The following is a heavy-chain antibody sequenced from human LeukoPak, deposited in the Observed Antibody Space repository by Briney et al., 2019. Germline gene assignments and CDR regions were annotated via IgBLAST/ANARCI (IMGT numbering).Heavy chain of an antibody. CDR2: IYHSGST. Sequence: SETLSLTCTVSGGSISSSSYYWGWIRQPPGKGLEWIGYIYHSGSTYYNPSLKSRVTISVDRSKNQFSLKLSSVTAADTAVYYCARVVTDSSGYYNDYWGQGTLVTVSS. J-gene: IGHJ4*02. CDR3: ARVVTDSSGYYNDY. V-gene: IGHV4-30-2*01. CDR1: GGSISSSSYY. D-gene: IGHD3-22*01.